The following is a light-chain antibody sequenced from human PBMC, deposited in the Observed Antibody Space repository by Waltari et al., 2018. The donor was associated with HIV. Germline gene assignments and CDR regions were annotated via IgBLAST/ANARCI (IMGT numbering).Light chain of an antibody. CDR3: SSYAGSSNLRV. J-gene: IGLJ2*01. CDR1: SSDVGGYNY. CDR2: EVT. Sequence: QSALTQPPSAPGSPGQSVTISCTGTSSDVGGYNYVYWYQQHPGKAPKLMIYEVTKRPSGVPDRFSGSKSGNTASLTVSGLQAEDEADYYCSSYAGSSNLRVFGGGTKLTVL. V-gene: IGLV2-8*01.